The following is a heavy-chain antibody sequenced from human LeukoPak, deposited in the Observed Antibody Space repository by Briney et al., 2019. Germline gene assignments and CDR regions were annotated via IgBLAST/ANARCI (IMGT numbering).Heavy chain of an antibody. CDR3: ARGGMVRGVIITSSTNNWFDP. J-gene: IGHJ5*02. V-gene: IGHV4-4*07. D-gene: IGHD3-10*01. Sequence: SETLSLTCTVSGGSISSYYWSWIRQPAGKGLESIGHISTSGSTNYNPSLKSRVTISVDTSKNQFSLKLSSVTAADTAVYYCARGGMVRGVIITSSTNNWFDPWGQGTLVTVSS. CDR1: GGSISSYY. CDR2: ISTSGST.